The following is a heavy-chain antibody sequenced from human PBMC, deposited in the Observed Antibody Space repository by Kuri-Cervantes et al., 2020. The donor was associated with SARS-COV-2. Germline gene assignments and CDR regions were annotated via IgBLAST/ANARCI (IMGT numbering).Heavy chain of an antibody. CDR2: IKFDGSDK. D-gene: IGHD4-17*01. Sequence: LSLTCAASGFTFANYYMSWVRQSPGKGLEWVANIKFDGSDKCYVDSVRGRFTISRDNAKNSLFLQLNSLTAADTAVYYCARSYGVRYVPFDHWGPGTLVTVSS. CDR1: GFTFANYY. CDR3: ARSYGVRYVPFDH. V-gene: IGHV3-7*05. J-gene: IGHJ4*02.